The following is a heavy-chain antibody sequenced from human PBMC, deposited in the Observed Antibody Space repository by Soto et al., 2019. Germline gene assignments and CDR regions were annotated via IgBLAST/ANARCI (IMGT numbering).Heavy chain of an antibody. CDR3: ARHGEYDFWSGYYSY. Sequence: XSVKVSGPTSGYTFTSYGSSWVRQAPGQGLEWMGWISAYNGNTNYAQKLQGRVTMTTDTSTSTAYMELRSLRSDDTAVYYCARHGEYDFWSGYYSYWGQGTLVTVSS. CDR2: ISAYNGNT. D-gene: IGHD3-3*01. V-gene: IGHV1-18*01. CDR1: GYTFTSYG. J-gene: IGHJ4*02.